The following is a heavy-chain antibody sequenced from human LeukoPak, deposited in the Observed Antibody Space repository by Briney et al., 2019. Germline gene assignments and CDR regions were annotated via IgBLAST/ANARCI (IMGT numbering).Heavy chain of an antibody. CDR3: ARDPSNSGYDYLYYFDY. J-gene: IGHJ4*02. CDR2: INPGNGGT. CDR1: GYTFTGYY. Sequence: ASVKVSCKASGYTFTGYYMHWVRQAPGQGLEWMGWINPGNGGTNYAQKFQGRVTMTRDMSISTAYMELSRLRSDDTAVYYCARDPSNSGYDYLYYFDYWGQGTLVTVSP. D-gene: IGHD5-12*01. V-gene: IGHV1-2*02.